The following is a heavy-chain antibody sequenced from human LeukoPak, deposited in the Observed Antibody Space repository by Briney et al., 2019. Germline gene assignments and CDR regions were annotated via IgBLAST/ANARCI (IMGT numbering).Heavy chain of an antibody. CDR2: IFYSGST. Sequence: SETLSLTCTVSGGSISTSNYYWGWIRQPPGKGLEWIGNIFYSGSTYYSPSLKSRVTISLDTSKNQFSLKLSSVTAADTAVYYCARDHAEMATLGLYYYYYYMDVWGKGTTVTVSS. CDR3: ARDHAEMATLGLYYYYYYMDV. J-gene: IGHJ6*03. CDR1: GGSISTSNYY. D-gene: IGHD5-24*01. V-gene: IGHV4-39*07.